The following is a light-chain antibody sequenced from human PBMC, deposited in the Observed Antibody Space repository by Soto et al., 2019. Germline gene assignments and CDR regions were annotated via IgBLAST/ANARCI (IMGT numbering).Light chain of an antibody. J-gene: IGKJ1*01. Sequence: EIVITPSPATLSVSPGDRATLSGRASQSVSSNLAWYQQKPGPDPSLLIYGASNRATGIPDRFGGSGSGTEFTLTISRLEPDDFAVYYRQQYGSPGTFGQGTKVDIK. V-gene: IGKV3-20*01. CDR3: QQYGSPGT. CDR1: QSVSSN. CDR2: GAS.